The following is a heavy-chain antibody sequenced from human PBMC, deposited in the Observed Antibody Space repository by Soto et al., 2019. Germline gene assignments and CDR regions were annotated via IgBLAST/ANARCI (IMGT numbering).Heavy chain of an antibody. CDR1: GGTFSSYA. D-gene: IGHD3-10*01. CDR3: ARGPRYYYGSGSYYLYYYYGMDV. J-gene: IGHJ6*02. V-gene: IGHV1-69*06. Sequence: QVQLVQSGAEVKKPGSSVKVSCKASGGTFSSYAISWVRQAPGQGLEWMGGIIPIFGTANYAQKFQGRVTMTRNTSISTAYMELSSLRSEDTAVYYCARGPRYYYGSGSYYLYYYYGMDVWGQGTTVTVSS. CDR2: IIPIFGTA.